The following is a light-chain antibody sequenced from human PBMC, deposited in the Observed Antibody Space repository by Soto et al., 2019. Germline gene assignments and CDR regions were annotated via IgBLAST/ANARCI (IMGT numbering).Light chain of an antibody. CDR2: DAS. J-gene: IGKJ4*01. Sequence: DSQMTQSPSSLSASVGDRVTITCRASQDISNYLNWYQQKPGKAPKLLIYDASNLETGVPSRFSGSGSGTDFTFTISILQPEDIATYYCQQYDNLPLTFGGGSKVDIK. CDR1: QDISNY. V-gene: IGKV1-33*01. CDR3: QQYDNLPLT.